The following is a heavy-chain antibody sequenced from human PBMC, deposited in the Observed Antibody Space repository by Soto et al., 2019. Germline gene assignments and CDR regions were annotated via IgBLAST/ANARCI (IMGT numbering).Heavy chain of an antibody. CDR2: IYYSGST. CDR1: CGSIISYY. V-gene: IGHV4-59*01. J-gene: IGHJ6*02. CDR3: AASIFYYGMDV. Sequence: PSEPLCLTCTVSCGSIISYYWSWIRQPPGKGLEWIGYIYYSGSTNYNPSLKRRVTISVDTSKNQFSPKLSSVTAADTAIYYCAASIFYYGMDVWGQGTTVTVSS.